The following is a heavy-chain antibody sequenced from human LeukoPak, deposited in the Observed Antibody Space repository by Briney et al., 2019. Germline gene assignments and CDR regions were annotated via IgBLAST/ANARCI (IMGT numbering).Heavy chain of an antibody. J-gene: IGHJ4*02. V-gene: IGHV3-23*01. CDR1: GFTFSSYG. D-gene: IGHD3-22*01. CDR2: ISGSGGST. CDR3: AKDFRSSGYYIPPDY. Sequence: PGGSLRLSCAASGFTFSSYGMSWVRQAPGKGLEWVSAISGSGGSTYYADSVKGRFTISRDNSKNTLYLQMNSLRAEDTAVYYCAKDFRSSGYYIPPDYWGQGTLVTVSS.